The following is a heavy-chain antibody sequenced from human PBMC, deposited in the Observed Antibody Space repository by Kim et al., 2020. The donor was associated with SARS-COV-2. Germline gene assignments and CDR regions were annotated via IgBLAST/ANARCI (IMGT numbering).Heavy chain of an antibody. V-gene: IGHV3-48*01. CDR3: VSDGRPGIWYPACDP. CDR1: GFTFSDSR. D-gene: IGHD6-13*01. J-gene: IGHJ5*02. CDR2: ISNDDGGI. Sequence: GGSLRLSCVAFGFTFSDSRMNWVRQAPGKGLEWLSFISNDDGGIYYADAVRGRYTVSRDDAKNSLYLQMNSQTVDDTAVYYCVSDGRPGIWYPACDPWGQGTLVSVS.